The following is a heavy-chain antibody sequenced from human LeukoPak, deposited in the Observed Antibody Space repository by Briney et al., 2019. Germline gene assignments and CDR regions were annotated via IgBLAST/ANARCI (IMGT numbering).Heavy chain of an antibody. V-gene: IGHV3-23*01. D-gene: IGHD2-15*01. CDR1: GFTFINYA. Sequence: WGSLRLSCSVSGFTFINYAMNWVRQAPGKGLDWVSAISQLGDYIYYAESVKGRFTISRDNSKNKVYLQMNGLRAEDTAVYYCAKANVKYCSGGSCFDAFDIWGQGTMVTVSS. J-gene: IGHJ3*02. CDR2: ISQLGDYI. CDR3: AKANVKYCSGGSCFDAFDI.